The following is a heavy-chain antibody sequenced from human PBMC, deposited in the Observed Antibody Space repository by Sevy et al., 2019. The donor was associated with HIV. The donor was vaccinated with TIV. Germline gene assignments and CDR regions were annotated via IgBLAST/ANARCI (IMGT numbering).Heavy chain of an antibody. J-gene: IGHJ6*02. D-gene: IGHD4-17*01. CDR2: ISVYNGNT. Sequence: ASVKVSCKASGYTFTSYGISWVRQAPGQGLEWMGWISVYNGNTNYAQMFQGRVTMTTDTSTSPAYMELRSLRPDDTAVYYCASSFYYGDYIPYYGMDVWGQGTTVTVSS. CDR1: GYTFTSYG. CDR3: ASSFYYGDYIPYYGMDV. V-gene: IGHV1-18*01.